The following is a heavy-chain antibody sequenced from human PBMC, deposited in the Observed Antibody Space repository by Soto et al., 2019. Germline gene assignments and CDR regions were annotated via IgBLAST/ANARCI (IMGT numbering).Heavy chain of an antibody. Sequence: GGSLRLSCAASGFTFSSYSMNWVRQAPGKGLEWVSSISSSSSYIYYADSVKGRFTISRDNAKNSLYLQMNSLRAEDTAVYYCARDSIVLLQAALGRNWLDPCGEGTLVTVYS. V-gene: IGHV3-21*01. D-gene: IGHD2-2*01. CDR1: GFTFSSYS. CDR3: ARDSIVLLQAALGRNWLDP. J-gene: IGHJ5*02. CDR2: ISSSSSYI.